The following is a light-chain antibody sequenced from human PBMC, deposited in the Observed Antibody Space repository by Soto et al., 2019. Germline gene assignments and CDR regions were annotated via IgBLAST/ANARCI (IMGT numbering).Light chain of an antibody. Sequence: EIVLTQSPGTLSLSPGERATLFCRASQSVRSNLAWYQHKPGQAPRLLIDGASTRATGIPARFSGSGSGTDFTLTISSLEPEDCAIYYCQQRQYWPPITFGQGTRLEI. CDR1: QSVRSN. V-gene: IGKV3-11*01. J-gene: IGKJ5*01. CDR2: GAS. CDR3: QQRQYWPPIT.